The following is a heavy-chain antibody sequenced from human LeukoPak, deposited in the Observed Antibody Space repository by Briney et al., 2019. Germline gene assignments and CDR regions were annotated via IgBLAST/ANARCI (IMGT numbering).Heavy chain of an antibody. V-gene: IGHV4-31*03. Sequence: SETLSLTCTVSGGSISSGGYYWSWIRQHPGKGLEWIGYIYYSGSTYYNPSLKSRVTISVDTSKNQFSLKLSSVTAADTAVYYCATGAASMARRAFDIWGQGTVVTVSS. D-gene: IGHD2/OR15-2a*01. J-gene: IGHJ3*02. CDR2: IYYSGST. CDR1: GGSISSGGYY. CDR3: ATGAASMARRAFDI.